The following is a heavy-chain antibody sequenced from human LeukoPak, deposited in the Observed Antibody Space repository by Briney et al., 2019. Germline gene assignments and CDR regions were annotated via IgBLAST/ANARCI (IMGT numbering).Heavy chain of an antibody. J-gene: IGHJ5*02. CDR1: AFIFSGHW. CDR2: IKEDGSER. Sequence: GGSLRLSCEASAFIFSGHWLNWVRQTPGKGLEWVASIKEDGSERQYVDSVKGRFSISRDNTKGSLFLQLNSLRAEDTAVYYCARDVVVAATDWFDPWGQGTLVTVSS. D-gene: IGHD2-15*01. V-gene: IGHV3-7*03. CDR3: ARDVVVAATDWFDP.